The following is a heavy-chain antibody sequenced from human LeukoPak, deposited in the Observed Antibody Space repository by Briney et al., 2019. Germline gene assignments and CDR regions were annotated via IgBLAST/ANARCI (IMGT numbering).Heavy chain of an antibody. V-gene: IGHV3-21*01. CDR1: AFTFSSYS. J-gene: IGHJ5*02. CDR3: ARVALEWLYNWFDP. D-gene: IGHD3-3*01. Sequence: GGSMRLSCAASAFTFSSYSMNWVRQAPGKGLEWVSSISSSSSYIYYADSVKGRFTISRDNAKNSLYLQMNSLRAEDTAVYYCARVALEWLYNWFDPWGQGTLVTVSS. CDR2: ISSSSSYI.